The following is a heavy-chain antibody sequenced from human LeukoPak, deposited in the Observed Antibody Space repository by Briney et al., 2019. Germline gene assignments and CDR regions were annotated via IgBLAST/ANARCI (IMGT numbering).Heavy chain of an antibody. V-gene: IGHV3-23*01. CDR2: VSTGGTNT. D-gene: IGHD2-15*01. J-gene: IGHJ4*02. Sequence: TGGSLRLSCVGSPVTFGTSAMSWVRQAPGKGLEWVSAVSTGGTNTYYADSVEGRFTISRDNSKDTPYLHMDSLRVEDTAQYFCARINCSGGTCYDYFDDWGQGTLVTVSS. CDR3: ARINCSGGTCYDYFDD. CDR1: PVTFGTSA.